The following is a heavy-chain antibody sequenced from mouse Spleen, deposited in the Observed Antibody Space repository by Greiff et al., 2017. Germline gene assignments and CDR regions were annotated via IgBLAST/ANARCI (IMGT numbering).Heavy chain of an antibody. CDR2: INPSNGGT. D-gene: IGHD2-4*01. V-gene: IGHV1-53*01. Sequence: QVQLQQPGTELVKPGASVKLSCKASGYTFTSYWMHWVKQRPRQGLEWIGNINPSNGGTNYNEKFKSKATLTVDKSSSTAYMQLSSLTSEDSAVYYCAREGGDYDDWYFDVWGAGTTVTVSS. CDR3: AREGGDYDDWYFDV. J-gene: IGHJ1*01. CDR1: GYTFTSYW.